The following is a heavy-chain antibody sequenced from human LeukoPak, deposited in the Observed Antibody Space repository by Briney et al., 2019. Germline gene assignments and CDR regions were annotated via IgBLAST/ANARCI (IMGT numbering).Heavy chain of an antibody. CDR1: GFTFSSYS. CDR3: ARVSTGTTYDY. J-gene: IGHJ4*02. CDR2: ISSSSSYI. V-gene: IGHV3-21*01. Sequence: GGSLRLSCAASGFTFSSYSMNWVRQAPGKGLEWVSSISSSSSYIYYADSVKGRFTISRDNAKNSLYLQMSSLRAEDTAVYYCARVSTGTTYDYWGQGTLVTVSS. D-gene: IGHD1-1*01.